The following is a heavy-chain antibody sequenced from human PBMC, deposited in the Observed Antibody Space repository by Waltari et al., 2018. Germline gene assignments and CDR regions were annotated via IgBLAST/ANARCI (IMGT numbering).Heavy chain of an antibody. D-gene: IGHD4-17*01. CDR1: GFTFSSYA. V-gene: IGHV3-23*01. J-gene: IGHJ4*02. CDR2: ISGSGGST. Sequence: EVQLLESGGGLVQPGGSLRLSCAASGFTFSSYAMSWVRPAPGKGLEWVSAISGSGGSTYSADSVKGRFTISRDNAKNTLYLQMNSLRAEDTAVYYCAKDTKPATVVTATFDYWGQGTLVTVSS. CDR3: AKDTKPATVVTATFDY.